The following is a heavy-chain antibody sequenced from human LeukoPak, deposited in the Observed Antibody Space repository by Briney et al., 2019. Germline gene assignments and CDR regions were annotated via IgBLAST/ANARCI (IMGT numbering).Heavy chain of an antibody. CDR2: ISYDGSNK. J-gene: IGHJ4*01. CDR1: GFTFSSYA. D-gene: IGHD3-22*01. Sequence: GGSQRSSRAASGFTFSSYAMHWVRQAPGKGLEWVAVISYDGSNKYYADSVKGRFTISRDNSKNTLYLQMNRLRAEDTAVYYCARDPNYYDSSGYYWIRWVFDFTGPGTLVTVSS. V-gene: IGHV3-30-3*01. CDR3: ARDPNYYDSSGYYWIRWVFDF.